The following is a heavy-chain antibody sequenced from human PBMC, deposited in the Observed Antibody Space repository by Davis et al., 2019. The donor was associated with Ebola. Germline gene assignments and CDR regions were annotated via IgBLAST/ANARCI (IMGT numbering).Heavy chain of an antibody. J-gene: IGHJ4*02. V-gene: IGHV1-2*02. CDR3: ARDRRNPVHYDSSGDLDY. CDR1: GYLFSSYY. CDR2: IDPNRRDT. Sequence: ASVKVSCKASGYLFSSYYTHWVRQAHGQGPEWMGWIDPNRRDTNYAQKFKGRVTMTWDTSISTAYMELRRLTADDTAIYYCARDRRNPVHYDSSGDLDYWGQGTLVTVSS. D-gene: IGHD3-22*01.